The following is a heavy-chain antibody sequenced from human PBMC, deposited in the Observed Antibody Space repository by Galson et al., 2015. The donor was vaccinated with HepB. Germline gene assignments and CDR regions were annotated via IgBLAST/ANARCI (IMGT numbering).Heavy chain of an antibody. CDR2: ISYDGSNK. D-gene: IGHD3-9*01. Sequence: SLRLSCATSGFTFSSYAMHWVRQAPGKGLEWVAVISYDGSNKYYADSVKGRFTISRDNSKNTLYLQMNSLRAEDKAVYYCARGDYDILTGPGGWGQGTLVTVSS. CDR1: GFTFSSYA. V-gene: IGHV3-30-3*01. J-gene: IGHJ4*02. CDR3: ARGDYDILTGPGG.